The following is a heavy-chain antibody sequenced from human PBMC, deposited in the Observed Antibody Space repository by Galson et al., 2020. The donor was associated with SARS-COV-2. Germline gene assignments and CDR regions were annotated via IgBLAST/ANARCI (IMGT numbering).Heavy chain of an antibody. CDR1: GFTFSSHW. CDR3: ARNRDSSGYYYEIDY. CDR2: IKQDGSEK. J-gene: IGHJ4*02. Sequence: GGSLRLSCAASGFTFSSHWMSWVRHAPGKGLEWVANIKQDGSEKYYVDSVRGRFTISRDNAKNSLYLQMNNLRADDTAVYYCARNRDSSGYYYEIDYWGQGTLVAFSS. V-gene: IGHV3-7*01. D-gene: IGHD3-22*01.